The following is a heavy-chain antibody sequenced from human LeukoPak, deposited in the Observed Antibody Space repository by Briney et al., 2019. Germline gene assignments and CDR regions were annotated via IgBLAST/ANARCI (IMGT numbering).Heavy chain of an antibody. CDR1: GGTFSSYA. V-gene: IGHV1-2*02. CDR3: ARDVSSSSFGAFDI. D-gene: IGHD6-6*01. Sequence: GASVKVSCKASGGTFSSYAISWVRQAPGQGLEWMGWINPNSGGTNYAQKFQGRVTMTRDTSISTAYMELSRLRSDDTAVYYCARDVSSSSFGAFDIWGQGTMVTISS. CDR2: INPNSGGT. J-gene: IGHJ3*02.